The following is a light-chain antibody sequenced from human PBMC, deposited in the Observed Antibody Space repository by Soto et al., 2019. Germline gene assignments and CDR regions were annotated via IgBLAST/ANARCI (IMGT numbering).Light chain of an antibody. V-gene: IGLV2-14*01. CDR3: SSYTSSSTL. CDR1: SSDVDSYNY. CDR2: EVS. Sequence: QSVLTQPASVSGSPGQSITISCTGTSSDVDSYNYVSWYQQHPGKAPKLMIYEVSDRPSGISSRFSGSKSGNTASLTISGLQTEDEADYYCSSYTSSSTLFGTGTKVTVL. J-gene: IGLJ1*01.